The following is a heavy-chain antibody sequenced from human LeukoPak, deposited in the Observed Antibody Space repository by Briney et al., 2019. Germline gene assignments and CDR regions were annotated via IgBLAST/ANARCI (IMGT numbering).Heavy chain of an antibody. CDR1: GGSISSGGYS. Sequence: SETLSLTCAVSGGSISSGGYSWSWIRQPPGKGLEWIGYIYHSGSTNYNPSLKSRVTISVDTSKNQFSLKLSSVTAADTAVYYCARGVSRYYYDSSGYYYFDYWGQGTLVTVSS. J-gene: IGHJ4*02. CDR3: ARGVSRYYYDSSGYYYFDY. V-gene: IGHV4-30-2*01. D-gene: IGHD3-22*01. CDR2: IYHSGST.